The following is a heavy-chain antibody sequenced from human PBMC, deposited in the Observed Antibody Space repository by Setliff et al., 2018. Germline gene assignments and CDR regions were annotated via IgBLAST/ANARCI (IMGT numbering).Heavy chain of an antibody. V-gene: IGHV1-3*01. CDR1: GYTFTSYA. Sequence: ASVKVSCKASGYTFTSYAMHWVRQAPGQRLEWMGWINAGNGNTKYSQKFQGRVTITRDTSASTAYMGLSSLRSEDTAVYYCARDGFEIVVVPAAIYYYYYMGVWG. D-gene: IGHD2-2*01. CDR3: ARDGFEIVVVPAAIYYYYYMGV. J-gene: IGHJ6*03. CDR2: INAGNGNT.